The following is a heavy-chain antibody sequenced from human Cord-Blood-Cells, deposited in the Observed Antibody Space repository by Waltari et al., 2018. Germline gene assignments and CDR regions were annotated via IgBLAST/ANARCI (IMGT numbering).Heavy chain of an antibody. CDR2: IYYSGST. V-gene: IGHV4-59*01. D-gene: IGHD6-6*01. Sequence: QVQLQESGPGLVKPSETLSLPCTVSGGSISSYYWSWIRHPPGQGLEWIGYIYYSGSTNYNPSLKSRVTISVDTSKNQFSLKLSSVTAADTAVYYCARDSGYSSSSWGFDYWGQGTLVTVSS. CDR1: GGSISSYY. CDR3: ARDSGYSSSSWGFDY. J-gene: IGHJ4*02.